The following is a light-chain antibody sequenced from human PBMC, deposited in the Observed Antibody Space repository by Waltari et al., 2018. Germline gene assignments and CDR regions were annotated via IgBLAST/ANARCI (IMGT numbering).Light chain of an antibody. J-gene: IGKJ1*01. CDR3: QHYVMLPVT. V-gene: IGKV3-20*01. CDR1: QSVSRA. CDR2: GIF. Sequence: EIVLTQSPGTLSLSPGERATLSCRTSQSVSRALAWYQQKPGQAPRLLIYGIFNRATGIPDRFSGSGSGTDFSPTISRLEPEDFAVYYCQHYVMLPVTFGQGTRVEVK.